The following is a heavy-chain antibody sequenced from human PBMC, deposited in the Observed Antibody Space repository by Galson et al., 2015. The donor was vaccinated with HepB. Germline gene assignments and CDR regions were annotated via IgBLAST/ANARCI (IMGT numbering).Heavy chain of an antibody. D-gene: IGHD6-13*01. V-gene: IGHV1-24*01. CDR1: GYTLTELS. CDR2: FDPEDGET. J-gene: IGHJ4*02. CDR3: ATGGEQLVEGAFDY. Sequence: SVKVSCKVSGYTLTELSMHWVRQAPGKGLEWMGGFDPEDGETIYAQKFQGRVTMTEDTSTDTAYMELSSLRSEDTAVYYCATGGEQLVEGAFDYWGQGTLVTVSS.